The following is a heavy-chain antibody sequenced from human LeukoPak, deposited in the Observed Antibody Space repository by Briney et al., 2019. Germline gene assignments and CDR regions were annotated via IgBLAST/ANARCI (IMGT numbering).Heavy chain of an antibody. CDR1: GFTFSSYA. V-gene: IGHV3-23*01. CDR3: ARRDYFDSSGYAPLFDF. Sequence: GGSLRLSCAASGFTFSSYAMSWVRQAPGKGLNWVTGMSGNGGITYYADSVKGRFTISRDNSKNTLYLQMNSLRAEDTAVYYCARRDYFDSSGYAPLFDFWGQGTLVTVSS. D-gene: IGHD3-22*01. CDR2: MSGNGGIT. J-gene: IGHJ4*02.